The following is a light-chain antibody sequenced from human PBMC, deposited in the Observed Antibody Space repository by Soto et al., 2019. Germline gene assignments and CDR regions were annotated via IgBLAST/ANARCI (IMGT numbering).Light chain of an antibody. J-gene: IGKJ1*01. Sequence: DIQMTQSPSTLSASVGDRVTITCRASQTISSWLAGYEQKPGKAPKLLIYDASSLESGVPSRFSGSGSGTEFTLTISSVQPDDFAAYYCQQYNSYSPSLGQGTKVALK. CDR1: QTISSW. CDR2: DAS. V-gene: IGKV1-5*01. CDR3: QQYNSYSPS.